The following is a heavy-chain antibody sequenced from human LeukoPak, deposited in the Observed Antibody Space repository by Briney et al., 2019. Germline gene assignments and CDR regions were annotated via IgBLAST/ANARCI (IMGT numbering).Heavy chain of an antibody. D-gene: IGHD4-23*01. V-gene: IGHV3-23*01. CDR3: AKYAPPTTVVTRFFDC. J-gene: IGHJ4*02. Sequence: PGGSLRLSCAASGFTFSSYAMTWVRQAPGKGLEWVSVIGGGGSDIQYADSVKGRFSISRDNSKNTLYLQINSLRVEDTAVYYCAKYAPPTTVVTRFFDCWGQGTLVTVSS. CDR2: IGGGGSDI. CDR1: GFTFSSYA.